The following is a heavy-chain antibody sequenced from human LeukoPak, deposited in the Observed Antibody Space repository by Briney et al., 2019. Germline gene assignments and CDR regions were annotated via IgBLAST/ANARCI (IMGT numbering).Heavy chain of an antibody. V-gene: IGHV1-8*01. Sequence: GASVKVSCKASGYTFTRYNINWVRQATGQGLEWMGWMNPNSGNTGYAQKFQGRVTMTRNTSISTAYMELSSLRSEDTAVYYCARGIAARRGARFDYWGQGTLVTVSS. D-gene: IGHD6-6*01. CDR3: ARGIAARRGARFDY. J-gene: IGHJ4*02. CDR2: MNPNSGNT. CDR1: GYTFTRYN.